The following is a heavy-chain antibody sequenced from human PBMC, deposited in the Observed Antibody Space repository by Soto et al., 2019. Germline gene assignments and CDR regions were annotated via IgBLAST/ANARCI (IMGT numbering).Heavy chain of an antibody. D-gene: IGHD2-15*01. CDR1: GGSISSSSYY. CDR3: ARRYAPRYSSRNNHFDL. J-gene: IGHJ4*02. Sequence: PSETLSLTCTVSGGSISSSSYYWGWIRQAPGQGLEWIATINHSGITYHNPSLKSRVTMSVYTSKNQFSLNLSSVTAADTAVYYCARRYAPRYSSRNNHFDLWGPGTLVTGSS. V-gene: IGHV4-39*01. CDR2: INHSGIT.